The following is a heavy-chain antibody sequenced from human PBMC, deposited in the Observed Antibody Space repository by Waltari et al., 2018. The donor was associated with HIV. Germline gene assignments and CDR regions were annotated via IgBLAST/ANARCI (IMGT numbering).Heavy chain of an antibody. J-gene: IGHJ4*02. V-gene: IGHV3-15*01. CDR1: GFTFSNAW. CDR3: TTDFRGRDY. CDR2: IKSKTDGGTT. Sequence: EVQLVESGGGLVKPGGSIRLSCAAPGFTFSNAWMGWVPQASGKGLELVGRIKSKTDGGTTDYAAPVKGRFTISRDDSKNTLYLQMNSLKTEDTAVYYCTTDFRGRDYWGQGTLVTVSS.